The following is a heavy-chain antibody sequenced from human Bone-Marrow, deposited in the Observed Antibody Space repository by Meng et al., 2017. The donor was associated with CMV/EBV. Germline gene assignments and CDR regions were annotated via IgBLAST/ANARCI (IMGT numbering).Heavy chain of an antibody. CDR3: AKDQLLFGGPNAYFDD. V-gene: IGHV3-30*02. J-gene: IGHJ4*02. Sequence: GGSLRLSCAASGFTFSSYGMHWVRQAPGKGLEWVAFIRYDGSNKYYADSVKGRFTISRDNSKNTLYLQMNSLRAEETAIYYCAKDQLLFGGPNAYFDDWGQGTRVTVSS. D-gene: IGHD3-16*01. CDR1: GFTFSSYG. CDR2: IRYDGSNK.